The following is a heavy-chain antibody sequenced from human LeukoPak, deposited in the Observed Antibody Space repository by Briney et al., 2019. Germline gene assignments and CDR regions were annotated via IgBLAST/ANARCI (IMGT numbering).Heavy chain of an antibody. CDR1: GFTFSSYS. Sequence: GGSLRLSCAASGFTFSSYSMNWVRQAPGKGLEWVSSISSGSSYIYYADSVKGRFTISSNNAKNSLYLQMNSPIAEDTAVYYCAGVYYDCSGYYPNWFDAWGQGTLVTVSS. J-gene: IGHJ5*02. CDR3: AGVYYDCSGYYPNWFDA. V-gene: IGHV3-21*01. CDR2: ISSGSSYI. D-gene: IGHD3-22*01.